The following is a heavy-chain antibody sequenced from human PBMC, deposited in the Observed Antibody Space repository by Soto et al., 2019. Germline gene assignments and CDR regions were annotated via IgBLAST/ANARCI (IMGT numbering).Heavy chain of an antibody. CDR2: IYYTGST. V-gene: IGHV4-31*03. CDR1: GGSIRSGGYY. CDR3: ARASLGYCSSTSCRSNWFDP. D-gene: IGHD2-2*01. Sequence: QVQLQESGPGLVKPSQTLSLTCTVSGGSIRSGGYYWTWIRQPPGKGLEWIGYIYYTGSTYYNPSLKSRVTISVDTSKNQFSLKLSSVTAADTAVYYCARASLGYCSSTSCRSNWFDPWGQGTLVTVSS. J-gene: IGHJ5*02.